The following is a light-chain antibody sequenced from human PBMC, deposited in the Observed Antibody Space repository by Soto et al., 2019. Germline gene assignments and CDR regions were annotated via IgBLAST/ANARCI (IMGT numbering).Light chain of an antibody. J-gene: IGLJ1*01. CDR2: DVS. CDR3: SSYTSSSGYV. CDR1: SSDVGGYNY. Sequence: QSVLTQPASVSGSPGQSITISCTGPSSDVGGYNYVSWYQQHPGKAPKLMIYDVSNRPSGVSNRFSGSKSGNTASLIISGLQAEDEADYYCSSYTSSSGYVFGTGTKVTVL. V-gene: IGLV2-14*01.